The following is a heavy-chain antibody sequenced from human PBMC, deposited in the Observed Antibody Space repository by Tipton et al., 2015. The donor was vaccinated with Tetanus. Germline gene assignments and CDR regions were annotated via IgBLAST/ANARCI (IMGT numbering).Heavy chain of an antibody. J-gene: IGHJ4*02. CDR2: ITPVFGTA. D-gene: IGHD2-2*01. Sequence: QLVQSGAEAKKPGSSVKVSCEASGGTFGEYSVAWVRQAPGQGLEWMGAITPVFGTATYTQKFQGRVTITADESTKTTYLELSSLRSEDTALYCCARESASRNFYFDHWGQGTLVTVST. CDR3: ARESASRNFYFDH. CDR1: GGTFGEYS. V-gene: IGHV1-69*01.